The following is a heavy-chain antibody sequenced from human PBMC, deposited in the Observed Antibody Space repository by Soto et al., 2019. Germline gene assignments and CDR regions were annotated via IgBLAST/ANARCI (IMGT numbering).Heavy chain of an antibody. CDR3: ARALGGYSSGWYRGYYYYYGMDV. Sequence: GGSLRLSCAASGFTFSSYDMHWVRQATGKGLEWVSAIGTAGDTYYPGSVKGRFTISRENAKNSLYLQMNSLRAGDTAVYYCARALGGYSSGWYRGYYYYYGMDVWGQGTTVTAP. CDR2: IGTAGDT. CDR1: GFTFSSYD. V-gene: IGHV3-13*01. D-gene: IGHD6-19*01. J-gene: IGHJ6*02.